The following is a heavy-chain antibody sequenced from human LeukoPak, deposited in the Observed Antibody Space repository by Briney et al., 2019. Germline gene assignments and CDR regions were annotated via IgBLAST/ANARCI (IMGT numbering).Heavy chain of an antibody. V-gene: IGHV3-48*02. J-gene: IGHJ4*02. D-gene: IGHD3-3*01. CDR2: ISSSSSTI. Sequence: PGGSLRLSCAASGFTFSDYAMNWVRQAPGKGLEWVSTISSSSSTIYYADSVKGRFTISRDNAKNSLYLQMNSLRDEDTAVYYCARDRLEWLSPPYYFDYWGQGTLVTVSS. CDR1: GFTFSDYA. CDR3: ARDRLEWLSPPYYFDY.